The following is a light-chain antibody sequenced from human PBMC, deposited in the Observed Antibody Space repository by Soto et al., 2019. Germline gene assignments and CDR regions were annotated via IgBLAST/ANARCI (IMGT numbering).Light chain of an antibody. Sequence: DIVMTQSPDSLAVSLGERATINCKSSQSVLYSSNNKNYLAWYQQKPGQPPKLLIYWASTRESGVPDRFSGSGSGTAFTLTISRLQAEDVAVYYCQQYYRPWTVGQGTKVEIK. V-gene: IGKV4-1*01. CDR2: WAS. CDR1: QSVLYSSNNKNY. J-gene: IGKJ1*01. CDR3: QQYYRPWT.